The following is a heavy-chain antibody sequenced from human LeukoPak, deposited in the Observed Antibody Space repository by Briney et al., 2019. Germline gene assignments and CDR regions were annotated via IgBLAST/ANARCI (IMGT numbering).Heavy chain of an antibody. CDR3: ARILFGDSSGYYSDYWYFDL. J-gene: IGHJ2*01. V-gene: IGHV3-66*01. CDR2: IYSGDST. D-gene: IGHD3-22*01. Sequence: GGSLRLSCAASGFTVSSNYMSWVRQAPGKGLEWVSVIYSGDSTYYADSVKGRFTISRDNSKNTLYLQMNSLRAEDTAVYYCARILFGDSSGYYSDYWYFDLWGRGTLVTVSS. CDR1: GFTVSSNY.